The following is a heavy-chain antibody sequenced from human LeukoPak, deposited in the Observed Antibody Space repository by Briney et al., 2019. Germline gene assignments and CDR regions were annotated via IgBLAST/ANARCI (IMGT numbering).Heavy chain of an antibody. CDR1: GFTFSSYG. J-gene: IGHJ4*02. Sequence: PGGSLRLSCAASGFTFSSYGMHWVRQAPGKGLEWVADIKQDGSEKYYLDSVKGRFTISTDNAKNLLSLEMNSLRVEDTAVYYCSWSGEADWGQGTLVTVSS. CDR2: IKQDGSEK. V-gene: IGHV3-7*01. D-gene: IGHD3-3*01. CDR3: SWSGEAD.